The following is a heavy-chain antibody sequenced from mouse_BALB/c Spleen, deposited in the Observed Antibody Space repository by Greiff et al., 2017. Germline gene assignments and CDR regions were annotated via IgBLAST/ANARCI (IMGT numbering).Heavy chain of an antibody. CDR1: GYSITSDYA. V-gene: IGHV3-2*02. Sequence: EVMLVESGPGLVKPSQSLSLTCTVTGYSITSDYAWNWIRQFPGNQLEWMGYISYSGSTSYNPSLKSRISITRDTSKNQFFLQLNSVTTEDTATYYCARWGNPAWFAYWGQGTLVTVSA. D-gene: IGHD2-1*01. CDR3: ARWGNPAWFAY. CDR2: ISYSGST. J-gene: IGHJ3*01.